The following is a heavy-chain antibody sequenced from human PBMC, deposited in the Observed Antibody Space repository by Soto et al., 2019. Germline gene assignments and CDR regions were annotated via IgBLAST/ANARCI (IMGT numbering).Heavy chain of an antibody. CDR3: ARAVTWGLDV. Sequence: EVQLVESGGDLVQPGGSLRLSCAASGFTFSLYSMSWVRQAPGKGLEWVSYISRSSTGIHYADSVKGRFTISRDDATNSMHLQMTSLRDGYTAVYYCARAVTWGLDVWGQGTTVSISS. CDR1: GFTFSLYS. V-gene: IGHV3-48*02. J-gene: IGHJ6*02. D-gene: IGHD3-10*01. CDR2: ISRSSTGI.